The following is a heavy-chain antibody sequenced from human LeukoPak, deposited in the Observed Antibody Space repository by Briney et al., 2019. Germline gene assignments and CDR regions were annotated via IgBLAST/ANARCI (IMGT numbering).Heavy chain of an antibody. CDR2: ISWNSGSI. Sequence: PGGSLRLSCAASGFTFDDYAMHWVRQAPGKGLEWVSGISWNSGSIGYADSVKGRFTISRDNAKNSLYLQMNSLRAEDTALYYCAKDNYYDSSGTSYFDYWGQGTLVTVSS. CDR3: AKDNYYDSSGTSYFDY. J-gene: IGHJ4*02. D-gene: IGHD3-22*01. CDR1: GFTFDDYA. V-gene: IGHV3-9*01.